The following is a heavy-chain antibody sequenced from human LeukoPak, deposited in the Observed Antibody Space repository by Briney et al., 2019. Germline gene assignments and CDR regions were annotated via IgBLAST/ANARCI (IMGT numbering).Heavy chain of an antibody. V-gene: IGHV1-18*01. CDR1: GYTFTRYG. Sequence: ASVKVSCKASGYTFTRYGINWVRQAPGQGLEWMGWISTYNGNTNYAQKLQGRVTMTTDTSTSTAYMELRSLRSDDTAVYYCARVNLRPIIKFFDYWGQGSLVTVSS. CDR2: ISTYNGNT. CDR3: ARVNLRPIIKFFDY. D-gene: IGHD5-24*01. J-gene: IGHJ4*02.